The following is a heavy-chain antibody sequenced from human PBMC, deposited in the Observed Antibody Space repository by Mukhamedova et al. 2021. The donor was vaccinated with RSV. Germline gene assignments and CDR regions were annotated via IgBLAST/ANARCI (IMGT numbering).Heavy chain of an antibody. CDR3: ARDFGVAADRGWFDP. D-gene: IGHD6-25*01. CDR2: ISGSGSYI. J-gene: IGHJ5*02. V-gene: IGHV3-21*06. Sequence: GLEWVSSISGSGSYIYYADSMKGRFTISRDNAKNSLFLFMNSLRADDTAIYYCARDFGVAADRGWFDPWGQGTLVTGSS.